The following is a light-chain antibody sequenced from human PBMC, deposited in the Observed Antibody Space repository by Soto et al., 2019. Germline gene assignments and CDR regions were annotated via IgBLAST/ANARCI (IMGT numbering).Light chain of an antibody. V-gene: IGKV3-15*01. CDR1: RSVSTN. J-gene: IGKJ2*01. CDR3: QQYDNWPPYT. CDR2: AAS. Sequence: IVMTQSPATLSVSPGERATLACRASRSVSTNLAWYQQKPGQPPRLLMYAASTMATGIPARFSGSGSGTEFTLAISSLQSEDFAVYYCQQYDNWPPYTFGQGTKLEIK.